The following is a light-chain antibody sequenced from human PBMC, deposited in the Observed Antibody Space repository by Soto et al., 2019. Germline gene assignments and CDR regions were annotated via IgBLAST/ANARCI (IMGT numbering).Light chain of an antibody. CDR1: QSISSW. V-gene: IGKV1-5*01. CDR3: QQYYSFSRT. J-gene: IGKJ1*01. Sequence: DVQMTQCPSTLSASVGDRVTITCRASQSISSWLALYQQKPGKVPNLLIYDASSLHSGVPSRFSGSGSGTEFTLTISSLQADDFATYYCQQYYSFSRTFGQGTKVDIK. CDR2: DAS.